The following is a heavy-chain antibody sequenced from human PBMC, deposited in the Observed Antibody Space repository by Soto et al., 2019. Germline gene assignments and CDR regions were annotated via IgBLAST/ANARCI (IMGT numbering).Heavy chain of an antibody. CDR1: GYTFTDHY. CDR2: IKPNNGGT. V-gene: IGHV1-2*04. CDR3: ARPPDHFRYGLEV. J-gene: IGHJ6*02. Sequence: ASVKVSCKASGYTFTDHYMHWVRQAPGQGLEWMGWIKPNNGGTHYAQKFQGWVTMTRDTSINTAYMELTRLKSDDTAFYYCARPPDHFRYGLEVWGQGTTVTVSS.